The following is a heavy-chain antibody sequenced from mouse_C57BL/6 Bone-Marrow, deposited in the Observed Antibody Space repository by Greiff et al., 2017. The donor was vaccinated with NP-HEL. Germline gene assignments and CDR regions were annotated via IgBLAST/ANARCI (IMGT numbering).Heavy chain of an antibody. CDR1: GFTFSDYG. Sequence: EVKVVESGGGLVKPGGSLKLSCAASGFTFSDYGMHWVRQAPEKGLEWVAYISSGSSTIYYADTVKGRFTISRDNAKNTLFLQMTSLRAEDTARYYCARIRFPMDYWGQGTSVTVSS. CDR3: ARIRFPMDY. J-gene: IGHJ4*01. V-gene: IGHV5-17*01. CDR2: ISSGSSTI.